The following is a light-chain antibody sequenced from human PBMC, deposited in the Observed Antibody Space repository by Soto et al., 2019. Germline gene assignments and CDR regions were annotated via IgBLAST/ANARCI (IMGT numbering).Light chain of an antibody. J-gene: IGLJ3*02. CDR3: QSYDSSLSGPNWV. CDR2: GNS. CDR1: SSNIGAGYD. Sequence: QSVLTQPPSASGAPGQRVTISCTGSSSNIGAGYDVHWYQQLPGTAPKLLIYGNSNRPSGVPDRFSGSKSGTSASLAITGLQAEDEADYYCQSYDSSLSGPNWVFGGGTKVTVL. V-gene: IGLV1-40*01.